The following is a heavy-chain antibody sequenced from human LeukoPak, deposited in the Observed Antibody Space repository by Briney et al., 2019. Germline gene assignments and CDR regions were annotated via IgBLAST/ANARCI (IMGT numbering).Heavy chain of an antibody. Sequence: PSETLSLTCTVSGGSIGSSSYYWGWIRQPPGKGLEWIGSIYYSGSTYYNPSLKSRVTISVHTSENQFSLNLTSVTAADTAVYYCARDKTGDEYKWFDPWGQGTLVTVSS. CDR3: ARDKTGDEYKWFDP. V-gene: IGHV4-39*07. D-gene: IGHD1-1*01. CDR1: GGSIGSSSYY. J-gene: IGHJ5*02. CDR2: IYYSGST.